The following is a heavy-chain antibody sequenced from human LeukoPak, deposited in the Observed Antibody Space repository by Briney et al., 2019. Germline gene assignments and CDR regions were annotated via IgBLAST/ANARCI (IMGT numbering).Heavy chain of an antibody. CDR2: IYPGDSDT. D-gene: IGHD3-10*01. Sequence: GESLKISCKGSGYSFTSYWIGWVRQMPGKGLEWMGIIYPGDSDTRYSPSFQGQVTISADKSISTAYLQWSSLKASDTAMYYCARHRGTDYDSGSYYDYWGQGTLVTVSS. CDR3: ARHRGTDYDSGSYYDY. CDR1: GYSFTSYW. J-gene: IGHJ4*02. V-gene: IGHV5-51*01.